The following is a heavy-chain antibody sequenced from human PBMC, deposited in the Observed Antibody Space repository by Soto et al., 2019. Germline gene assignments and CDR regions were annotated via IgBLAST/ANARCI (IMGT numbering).Heavy chain of an antibody. CDR1: GGSISSSNW. V-gene: IGHV4-4*02. CDR3: ATFMTTVTNMAFDI. D-gene: IGHD4-17*01. J-gene: IGHJ3*02. CDR2: IYHSGST. Sequence: QVQLQESGPGLVKPSGTLSLTCAVSGGSISSSNWWSWVRQPPGRGLEWIGEIYHSGSTNYHPSPKTRVTMTVDKSKSQFSLKLTSVTAAHTAVYYFATFMTTVTNMAFDIWRQGTMVTVSS.